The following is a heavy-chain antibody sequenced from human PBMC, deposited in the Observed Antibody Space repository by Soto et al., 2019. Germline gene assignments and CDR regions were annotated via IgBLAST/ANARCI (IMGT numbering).Heavy chain of an antibody. D-gene: IGHD1-7*01. CDR2: IGTSSDYT. CDR1: GFTFSDYY. Sequence: QVQVVESGGGLVKPGGSLRLSCAASGFTFSDYYMTWIRQAPGKGLEWVSYIGTSSDYTNYADSVEGRFTISRDNAKNSLYLQMNSLRAEDTAVYYCARGGVRGTTSRGQVYNWGQGTLVTVSS. V-gene: IGHV3-11*06. CDR3: ARGGVRGTTSRGQVYN. J-gene: IGHJ4*02.